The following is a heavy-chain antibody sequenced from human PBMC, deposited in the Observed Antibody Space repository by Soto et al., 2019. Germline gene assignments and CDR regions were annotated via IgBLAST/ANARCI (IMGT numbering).Heavy chain of an antibody. D-gene: IGHD3-3*01. V-gene: IGHV2-5*02. CDR3: AHRVLRTVFGLVTTTAIYFDF. CDR1: GFSLTTSGVG. J-gene: IGHJ4*02. CDR2: IYWDDDK. Sequence: QITLNESGPTQVKPRQTLTLTCTFSGFSLTTSGVGVGWIRQSPGKAPEWLALIYWDDDKRYSPSLKSRLTITKDTSKNQVVLTMADLDPADTATYYCAHRVLRTVFGLVTTTAIYFDFWGQRTPVAVSS.